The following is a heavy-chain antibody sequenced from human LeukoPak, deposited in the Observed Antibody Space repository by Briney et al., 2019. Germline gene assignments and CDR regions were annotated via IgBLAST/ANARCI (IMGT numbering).Heavy chain of an antibody. CDR2: ISSSGSTT. V-gene: IGHV3-11*01. CDR3: ARALGPTNQGWFDP. J-gene: IGHJ5*02. D-gene: IGHD1-14*01. CDR1: GFTFSDYY. Sequence: GGSLRLSCAASGFTFSDYYMSWIRQAPGKGLEWVSYISSSGSTTYYADSVKGRFTISRDNAKNSLYLQMNSLRAEDTAVYYCARALGPTNQGWFDPWGQGTLVTVSS.